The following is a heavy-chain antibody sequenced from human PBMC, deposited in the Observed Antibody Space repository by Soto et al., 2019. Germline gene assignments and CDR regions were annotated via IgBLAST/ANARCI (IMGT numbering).Heavy chain of an antibody. V-gene: IGHV4-34*01. D-gene: IGHD3-10*01. CDR2: INHSGST. CDR1: GGSFSGYY. CDR3: ARGFPRRFGELSGNCFDP. Sequence: SETLSLTCAVYGGSFSGYYWNWLSQQPWKGLEWVGKINHSGSTNYNPSLKSRVTISVDTSKNQFSLKLSSVRAADTAVYYCARGFPRRFGELSGNCFDPWVQGTLV. J-gene: IGHJ5*02.